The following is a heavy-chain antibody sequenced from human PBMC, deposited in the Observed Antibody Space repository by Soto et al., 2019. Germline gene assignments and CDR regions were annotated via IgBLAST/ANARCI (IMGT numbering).Heavy chain of an antibody. CDR1: GGSFSGYY. D-gene: IGHD2-15*01. CDR3: ARGKYCSGGSCYMALYYGMDV. V-gene: IGHV4-34*01. CDR2: INHSGST. J-gene: IGHJ6*02. Sequence: SETLPLTCAVYGGSFSGYYWSWIRQPPGKGLKWIGEINHSGSTNYNPSLKSRVTISVDTSKNQFSLKLSSVTAADTAVYYCARGKYCSGGSCYMALYYGMDVWGQGTTVTVSS.